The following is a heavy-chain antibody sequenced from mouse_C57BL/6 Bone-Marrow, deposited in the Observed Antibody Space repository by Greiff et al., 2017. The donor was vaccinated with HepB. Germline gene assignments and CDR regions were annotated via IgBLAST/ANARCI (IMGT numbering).Heavy chain of an antibody. V-gene: IGHV1-50*01. CDR2: IYPSDGDT. CDR1: GYTFTSYW. Sequence: QVQLQQPGAELVKPGASVKLSCKASGYTFTSYWMQWVKQRPGQGLEWIGEIYPSDGDTNYNQKFKGKATLTVDTSSSTAYMQLSSLTSEDSAVYYCASGITPDFDYWGQGTTLTVSS. CDR3: ASGITPDFDY. J-gene: IGHJ2*01. D-gene: IGHD2-4*01.